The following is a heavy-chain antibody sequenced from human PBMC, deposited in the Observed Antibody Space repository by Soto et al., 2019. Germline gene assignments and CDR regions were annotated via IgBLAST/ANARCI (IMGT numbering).Heavy chain of an antibody. CDR2: TSSSSSYI. D-gene: IGHD5-18*01. CDR3: ARATEDTAMVHYYYYGMDV. CDR1: GFTFSSYS. Sequence: PGGSLRLSCAASGFTFSSYSMNWVRQAPGKGLEWVSSTSSSSSYIYYADSVKGRFTISRDNAKNSLYLQMNSLRAEDTAVYYCARATEDTAMVHYYYYGMDVWGQGTTVTVSS. V-gene: IGHV3-21*01. J-gene: IGHJ6*02.